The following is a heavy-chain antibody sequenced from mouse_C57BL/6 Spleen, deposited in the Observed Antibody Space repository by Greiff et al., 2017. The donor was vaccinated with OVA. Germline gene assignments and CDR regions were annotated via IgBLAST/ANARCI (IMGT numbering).Heavy chain of an antibody. J-gene: IGHJ2*01. CDR3: AGRAYDGYFYFDD. CDR2: IYPSDSET. Sequence: VQLQQPGAELVRPGSSVKLSCKASGYTFTSYWMDWVKQRPGQGLEWIGNIYPSDSETHYNQKFKDKATLTVDKSSSTAYMELRSLTSEDSAVYYCAGRAYDGYFYFDDWGKGTTLTVSS. V-gene: IGHV1-61*01. D-gene: IGHD2-3*01. CDR1: GYTFTSYW.